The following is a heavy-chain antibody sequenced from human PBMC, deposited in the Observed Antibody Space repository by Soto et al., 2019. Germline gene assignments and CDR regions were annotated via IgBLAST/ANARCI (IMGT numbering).Heavy chain of an antibody. Sequence: PGGSLRLSCAASGFTFSNDWMNWVRQAPGKGLEWVARIKTVTDGGTTDYAAPVKGRFFTSRDDSKSTLYLQMNSLKTEDTAIYYCMTHAVIYSRGHWGQGTLVTVSS. D-gene: IGHD6-25*01. CDR3: MTHAVIYSRGH. CDR1: GFTFSNDW. J-gene: IGHJ4*02. CDR2: IKTVTDGGTT. V-gene: IGHV3-15*01.